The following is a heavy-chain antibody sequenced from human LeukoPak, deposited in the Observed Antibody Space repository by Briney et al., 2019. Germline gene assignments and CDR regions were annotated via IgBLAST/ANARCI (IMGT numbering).Heavy chain of an antibody. J-gene: IGHJ2*01. CDR1: GDSVSSSSAA. V-gene: IGHV6-1*01. D-gene: IGHD3-10*01. Sequence: SQTLSLTCAISGDSVSSSSAAWNWIRQSPSRGLEWLGRTYYRSKWYNDYAVSVKSRITINPDTSKNQFSLQLNSVTPEDTAVYYCAREYTATMVRGVKGRAPDFSYWYFDLWGRGTLVTVSS. CDR2: TYYRSKWYN. CDR3: AREYTATMVRGVKGRAPDFSYWYFDL.